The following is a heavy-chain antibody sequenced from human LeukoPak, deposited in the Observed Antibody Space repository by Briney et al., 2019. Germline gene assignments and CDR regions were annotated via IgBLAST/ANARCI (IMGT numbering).Heavy chain of an antibody. CDR3: ARLGITMVRGYYFDY. J-gene: IGHJ4*02. Sequence: SETLSLTCTVSGGSISSYYWSWIRQPPGKGLEWIGYIYYSGSTNYNPSLKSRVTISVDTSKNQFSPKLSSVTAADTAVYYCARLGITMVRGYYFDYWGQGTLVTVSS. CDR1: GGSISSYY. V-gene: IGHV4-59*08. D-gene: IGHD3-10*01. CDR2: IYYSGST.